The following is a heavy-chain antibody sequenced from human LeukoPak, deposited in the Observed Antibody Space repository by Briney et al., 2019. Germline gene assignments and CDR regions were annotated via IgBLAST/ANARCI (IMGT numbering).Heavy chain of an antibody. CDR3: ALRYCSGGSCYHFDY. CDR2: IIPISGTA. Sequence: ASVKVSCKASGGTFSSYAISWVRQAPGQGLEWMGGIIPISGTANYAQKFQGRVTITADESTSTAYMELSSLRSEDTAVYYCALRYCSGGSCYHFDYWGQGTLVTVSS. V-gene: IGHV1-69*13. CDR1: GGTFSSYA. J-gene: IGHJ4*02. D-gene: IGHD2-15*01.